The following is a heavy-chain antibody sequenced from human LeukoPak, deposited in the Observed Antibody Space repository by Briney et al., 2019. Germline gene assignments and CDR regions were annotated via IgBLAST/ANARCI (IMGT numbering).Heavy chain of an antibody. CDR3: ARGRYYGSGTYYLDAAY. D-gene: IGHD3-10*01. Sequence: SVKVSCKASGGTFNNYAINWVRQAPGQGLKWMGRIIPILGVPDYAQRFQGRVTITADISTTTAYMELSSLRSEDTAVYYCARGRYYGSGTYYLDAAYWGQGTLVTVSS. CDR2: IIPILGVP. CDR1: GGTFNNYA. J-gene: IGHJ4*02. V-gene: IGHV1-69*04.